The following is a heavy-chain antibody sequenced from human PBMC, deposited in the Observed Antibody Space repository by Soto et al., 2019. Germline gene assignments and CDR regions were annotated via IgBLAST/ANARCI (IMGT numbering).Heavy chain of an antibody. D-gene: IGHD2-15*01. CDR3: ARQVVGYCSGGSCTPFDY. CDR2: IDPSDSYT. J-gene: IGHJ4*02. V-gene: IGHV5-10-1*01. CDR1: GYSFTGYW. Sequence: GESLKISCTGSGYSFTGYWISWVRQMPGKGLEWMGRIDPSDSYTNYSPSFQGHVTISADKSISTAYLQWSSLKASDTAMYYCARQVVGYCSGGSCTPFDYWGQGTLVTVSS.